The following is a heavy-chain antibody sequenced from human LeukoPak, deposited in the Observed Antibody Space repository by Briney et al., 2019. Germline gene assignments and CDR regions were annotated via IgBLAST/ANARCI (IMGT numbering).Heavy chain of an antibody. J-gene: IGHJ4*02. D-gene: IGHD1-26*01. Sequence: GGSLRLSCAASGFTFNNYAMSWVRPAPGKGLGWVSAISDSGGSTFYADSVKGRFTISRDNSKNTLYLQMNSLRAGDTAIYYCVRRSGGSYFETYGRYWGQGTIVTVSS. CDR2: ISDSGGST. CDR3: VRRSGGSYFETYGRY. CDR1: GFTFNNYA. V-gene: IGHV3-23*01.